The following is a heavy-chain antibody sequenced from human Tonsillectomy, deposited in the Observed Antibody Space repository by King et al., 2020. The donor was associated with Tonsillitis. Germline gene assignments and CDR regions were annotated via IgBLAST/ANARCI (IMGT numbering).Heavy chain of an antibody. Sequence: QLVQSGAEVKKPGSSVKVSCKASGGTFSSYAISWVRQAPGQGLEWMGRIIPILGIANYAQKFQGRVTITADKSTSTAYMELSSLRSEDTAVYYCARGAYDILTGDGLRAYYYGMDVWGQGTTVTVSS. CDR3: ARGAYDILTGDGLRAYYYGMDV. J-gene: IGHJ6*02. D-gene: IGHD3-9*01. V-gene: IGHV1-69*09. CDR2: IIPILGIA. CDR1: GGTFSSYA.